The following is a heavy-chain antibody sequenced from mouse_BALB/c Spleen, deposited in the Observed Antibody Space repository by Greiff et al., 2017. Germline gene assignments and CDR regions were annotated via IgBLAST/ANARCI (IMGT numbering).Heavy chain of an antibody. CDR1: GFTFSSYG. Sequence: EVMLVESGGGLVQPGGSLKLSCAASGFTFSSYGMSWVRQTPDKRLELVATINSNGGSTYYPDSVKGRFTISRDNAKNTLYLQMSSLKSEDTAMYYCARAEGDGYYYFDYWGQGTTLTVSS. V-gene: IGHV5-6-3*01. D-gene: IGHD2-3*01. CDR2: INSNGGST. J-gene: IGHJ2*01. CDR3: ARAEGDGYYYFDY.